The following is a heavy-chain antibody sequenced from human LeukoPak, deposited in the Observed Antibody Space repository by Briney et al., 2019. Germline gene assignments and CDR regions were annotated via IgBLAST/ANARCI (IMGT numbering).Heavy chain of an antibody. J-gene: IGHJ4*02. CDR2: ISSSGSTI. V-gene: IGHV3-48*04. CDR3: AREKASTTGTTDYDY. Sequence: GGSLRLSCAASGFIFSSYGMHWVRQAPGKGLEWVSYISSSGSTILYADSVKGRFSISRDNAKNSLFLQMNSLRAGDTAVYYCAREKASTTGTTDYDYWGQGTLVTVSS. CDR1: GFIFSSYG. D-gene: IGHD1-1*01.